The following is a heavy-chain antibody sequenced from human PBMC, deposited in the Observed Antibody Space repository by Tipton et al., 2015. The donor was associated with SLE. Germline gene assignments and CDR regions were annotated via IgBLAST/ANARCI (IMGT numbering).Heavy chain of an antibody. Sequence: TLSLTCAVYGGSFSGYYWSWIRQPPGKGLEWIGEINHSGSTNYNPSLKSRVTISVDTSKNQFSLKLSSVTAADTAVYYCASSGGIAVAGPLWGQGTMVTVSS. J-gene: IGHJ3*01. D-gene: IGHD6-19*01. CDR2: INHSGST. CDR1: GGSFSGYY. CDR3: ASSGGIAVAGPL. V-gene: IGHV4-34*01.